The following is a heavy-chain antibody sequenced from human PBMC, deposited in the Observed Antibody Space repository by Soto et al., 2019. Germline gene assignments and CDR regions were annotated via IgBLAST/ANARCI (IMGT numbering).Heavy chain of an antibody. CDR2: IWYDGSNK. CDR3: ARDNAAAGYYSYYYGMDV. Sequence: QVQLVESGGGVVQPGRSLRLSCAASGFTFSSYGMHWVRQAPGKGLECVAVIWYDGSNKYYADSVKGRFTISRDNSKNTLYLQMNSLRAEDTAVYYCARDNAAAGYYSYYYGMDVWGKGTTVTVSS. D-gene: IGHD6-13*01. J-gene: IGHJ6*04. V-gene: IGHV3-33*01. CDR1: GFTFSSYG.